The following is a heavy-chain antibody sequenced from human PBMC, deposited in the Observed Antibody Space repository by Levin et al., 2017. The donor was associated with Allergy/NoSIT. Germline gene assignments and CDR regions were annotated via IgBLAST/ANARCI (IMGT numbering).Heavy chain of an antibody. CDR1: GYTFTTYG. Sequence: GESLKISCKASGYTFTTYGMNWVRQAPGQGLEWMGWINTNTGNPSYAQGFTGRFVFSLDTSVSTAYLQISSLRAEDTAVYYCARDSEAAADVRFDPWGQGTLVTVSS. D-gene: IGHD6-25*01. CDR2: INTNTGNP. V-gene: IGHV7-4-1*02. J-gene: IGHJ5*02. CDR3: ARDSEAAADVRFDP.